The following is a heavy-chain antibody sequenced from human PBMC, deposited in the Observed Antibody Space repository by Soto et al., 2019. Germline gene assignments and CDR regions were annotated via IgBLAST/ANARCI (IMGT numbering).Heavy chain of an antibody. V-gene: IGHV4-31*03. CDR2: IYYSGST. CDR1: GGSISSGGYY. CDR3: ARGSEPSYGSGSYDY. Sequence: PSEILSLTCTVSGGSISSGGYYWSWIRQHPGKGLEWIGYIYYSGSTYYNPSLKSRVTISVDTSKNQFSLKLSSVTAADTAVYYCARGSEPSYGSGSYDYWGQGTLVTVSS. D-gene: IGHD3-10*01. J-gene: IGHJ4*02.